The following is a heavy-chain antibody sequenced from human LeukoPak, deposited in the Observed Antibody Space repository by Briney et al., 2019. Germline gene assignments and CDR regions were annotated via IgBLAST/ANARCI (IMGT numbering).Heavy chain of an antibody. V-gene: IGHV3-30*03. J-gene: IGHJ4*02. CDR2: ISYDGSNR. CDR1: GFTFSSYG. CDR3: VRDWGYDSSGYWQKYFDT. Sequence: GRSLRLSCAASGFTFSSYGMHWVRQAPGKGLEWVAVISYDGSNRYYADSVKGRFTISRDNSKYTLYLQMNSLRAEDTAVYYCVRDWGYDSSGYWQKYFDTWGQGTLVTVSS. D-gene: IGHD3-22*01.